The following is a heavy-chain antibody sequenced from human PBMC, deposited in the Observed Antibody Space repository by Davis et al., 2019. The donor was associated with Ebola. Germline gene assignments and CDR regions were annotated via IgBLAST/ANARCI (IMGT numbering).Heavy chain of an antibody. Sequence: ASVKVSCKASGYTFTMYGISWVRQAPGKGLEWMGAFDPEDGEGIYAQKFQGRVTMTEDTSTNTAYMELTSLRSEDTAVYYCAMDDYSNSRYGMDVWGQGTTVTVSS. D-gene: IGHD4-11*01. J-gene: IGHJ6*02. CDR1: GYTFTMYG. CDR3: AMDDYSNSRYGMDV. CDR2: FDPEDGEG. V-gene: IGHV1-24*01.